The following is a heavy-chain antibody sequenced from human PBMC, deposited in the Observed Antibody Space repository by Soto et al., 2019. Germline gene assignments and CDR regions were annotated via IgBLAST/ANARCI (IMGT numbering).Heavy chain of an antibody. CDR3: ARDRSSGWSYDAFDI. CDR2: IWYDGSNK. J-gene: IGHJ3*02. D-gene: IGHD6-19*01. CDR1: GFTFSSYG. Sequence: PGGSLRLSCAASGFTFSSYGMHWVRQAPGKGLEKVAVIWYDGSNKYYADSVKGRFTISRDNSKNTLYLQMNSLRAEDTAVYYCARDRSSGWSYDAFDIWGQGTMVTVSS. V-gene: IGHV3-33*01.